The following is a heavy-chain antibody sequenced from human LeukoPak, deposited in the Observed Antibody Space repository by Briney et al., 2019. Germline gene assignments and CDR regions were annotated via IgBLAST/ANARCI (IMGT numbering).Heavy chain of an antibody. D-gene: IGHD4-17*01. CDR3: ARISTVTHQFDY. CDR2: INYSGST. CDR1: GETFSGFY. V-gene: IGHV4-34*01. J-gene: IGHJ4*02. Sequence: PSETLSLTCAVYGETFSGFYWSWIRQPPRKGLEWIGEINYSGSTNYNPSLKSRVTISVDTSKNQFSLNLNSVTAADTAVYYCARISTVTHQFDYWGQGVLVTVSS.